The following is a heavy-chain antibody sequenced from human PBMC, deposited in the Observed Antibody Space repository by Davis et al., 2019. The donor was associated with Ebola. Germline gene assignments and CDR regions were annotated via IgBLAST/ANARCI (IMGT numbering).Heavy chain of an antibody. V-gene: IGHV1-46*01. D-gene: IGHD3-10*01. J-gene: IGHJ4*02. CDR3: ARDAGMAALGY. CDR2: INPSGGST. Sequence: AASVKVSCKASGYTFTSYDINWVRQATGQGLEWMGIINPSGGSTSYAQKFQGRVTMTRDTSTSTVYMELSSLRSEDTAVYYCARDAGMAALGYWGQGTLVAVSS. CDR1: GYTFTSYD.